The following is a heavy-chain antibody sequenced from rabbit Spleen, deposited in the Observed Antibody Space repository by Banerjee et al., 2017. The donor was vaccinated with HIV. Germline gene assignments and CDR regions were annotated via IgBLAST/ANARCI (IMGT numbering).Heavy chain of an antibody. V-gene: IGHV1S45*01. CDR3: ARSAGYVGVHYGGAFDP. D-gene: IGHD4-1*01. CDR1: GIDFSSYYY. CDR2: IYAGGNGDT. J-gene: IGHJ2*01. Sequence: QEQLEESGGGLVKPGGTLTLTCKASGIDFSSYYYMCWVRQAPGKGLELIACIYAGGNGDTYYATWAKGRFTISKTSSTTVTLQMTSLTAADSATYFCARSAGYVGVHYGGAFDPWGQGTLVTVS.